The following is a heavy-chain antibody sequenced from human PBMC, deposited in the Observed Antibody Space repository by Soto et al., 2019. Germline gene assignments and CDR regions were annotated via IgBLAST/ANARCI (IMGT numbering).Heavy chain of an antibody. Sequence: PSETLSLTCTVSGGSISSYYWSWIRQPPGKGLEYIGNIYYSGSTNYNPSLKSQNTISEDTSKNQYSLKMNSVTAADTAVYYCARDLGSAAFDIWGQGTMVT. D-gene: IGHD1-26*01. J-gene: IGHJ3*02. CDR1: GGSISSYY. CDR3: ARDLGSAAFDI. CDR2: IYYSGST. V-gene: IGHV4-59*01.